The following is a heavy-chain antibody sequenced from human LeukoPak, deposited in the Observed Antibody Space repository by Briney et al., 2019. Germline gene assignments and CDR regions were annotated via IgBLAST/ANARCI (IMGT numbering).Heavy chain of an antibody. D-gene: IGHD1-26*01. CDR2: INHSGST. CDR3: ARAARGGGRMYNWFDP. J-gene: IGHJ5*02. Sequence: PSETLSLTCAVYGGSFSGYYWSWIRQPPGKRLEWIGEINHSGSTNYNPSLKSRVTISVDTSKNQFSLKLSSVTAADTAVYYCARAARGGGRMYNWFDPWGQGTLVTVSS. CDR1: GGSFSGYY. V-gene: IGHV4-34*01.